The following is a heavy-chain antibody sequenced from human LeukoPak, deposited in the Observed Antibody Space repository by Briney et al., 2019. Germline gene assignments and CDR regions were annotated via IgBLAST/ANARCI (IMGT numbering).Heavy chain of an antibody. D-gene: IGHD2-2*01. V-gene: IGHV3-23*01. Sequence: GGSLRLSCAASGFTFSSYAMSWVRQAPGKGLEGVSAISGSGGSTYYADSVKGRFTISRDNSKNTLYLQMNSLRAEDTAVYYCAKADIVVVPAAMWNYWGQGTLVTVSS. J-gene: IGHJ4*02. CDR2: ISGSGGST. CDR3: AKADIVVVPAAMWNY. CDR1: GFTFSSYA.